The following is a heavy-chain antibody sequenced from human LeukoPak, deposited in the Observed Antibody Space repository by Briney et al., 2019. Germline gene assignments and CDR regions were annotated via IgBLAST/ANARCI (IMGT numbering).Heavy chain of an antibody. V-gene: IGHV3-48*02. CDR2: ISSSSSTI. Sequence: GESLRLSCAASGFTVSSYSMNWVRQAPGKGLEWVSYISSSSSTIFYADSVKGRFTISRDNAKNSLYLQMNSLRDEDTAVYYCARASTGYSSSLGAFDIWGQGTMVTVSS. D-gene: IGHD6-13*01. J-gene: IGHJ3*02. CDR3: ARASTGYSSSLGAFDI. CDR1: GFTVSSYS.